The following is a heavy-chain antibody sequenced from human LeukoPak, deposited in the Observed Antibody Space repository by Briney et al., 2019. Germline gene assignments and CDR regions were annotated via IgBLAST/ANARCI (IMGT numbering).Heavy chain of an antibody. CDR1: GYTFTNYG. D-gene: IGHD1-1*01. V-gene: IGHV1-18*01. Sequence: ASVKVSCKAFGYTFTNYGISWVRQAPGQGLEWMGWISAYNGDTNYAQNLQGKVTLTTDASTSTAFMELKSLTSDDTAMYYCARNKRGTYWRDAFDIWGQGTRVTVSS. CDR3: ARNKRGTYWRDAFDI. CDR2: ISAYNGDT. J-gene: IGHJ3*02.